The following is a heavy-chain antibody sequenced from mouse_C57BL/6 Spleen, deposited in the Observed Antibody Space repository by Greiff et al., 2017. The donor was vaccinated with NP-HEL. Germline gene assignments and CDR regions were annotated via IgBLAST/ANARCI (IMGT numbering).Heavy chain of an antibody. CDR1: GFTFSDYY. D-gene: IGHD2-4*01. Sequence: EVKVVESEGGLVQPGSSMKLSCTASGFTFSDYYMAWVRQVPEKGLEWVANINYDGSSTYYLDSLKSRFIISRDNAKNILYLQMSSLKSEDTATYYCARDDYGGWYFDVWGTGTTVTVSS. CDR3: ARDDYGGWYFDV. J-gene: IGHJ1*03. V-gene: IGHV5-16*01. CDR2: INYDGSST.